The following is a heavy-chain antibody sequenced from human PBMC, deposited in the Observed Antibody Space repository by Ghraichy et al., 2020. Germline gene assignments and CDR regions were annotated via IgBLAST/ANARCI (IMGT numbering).Heavy chain of an antibody. V-gene: IGHV3-43*02. Sequence: GGSLRLSCAASGFTFDHYAMHWVRQAPGKGLEWVSLISGDGGSTYYADSVKGRFTISRDNSKNSLYLQMNSLRTEDTALYYCAKDMGDVDIVVVTAIQDYWGQGTLVTVSS. CDR2: ISGDGGST. D-gene: IGHD2-21*02. CDR3: AKDMGDVDIVVVTAIQDY. J-gene: IGHJ4*02. CDR1: GFTFDHYA.